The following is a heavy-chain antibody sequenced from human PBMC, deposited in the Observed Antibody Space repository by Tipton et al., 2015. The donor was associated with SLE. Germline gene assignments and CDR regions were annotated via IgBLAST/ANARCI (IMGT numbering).Heavy chain of an antibody. V-gene: IGHV3-21*03. Sequence: SLRLSCVGSGFTFSSHSMNWVRLAPGKGLEWVSSISSGSTYIYYADSVKGRLTISRDNAKNSLYLQMNSLRAEDTGVYYCVRDDFDFLSGPLDFWGQGTLVTVSS. D-gene: IGHD3-3*01. CDR1: GFTFSSHS. CDR3: VRDDFDFLSGPLDF. CDR2: ISSGSTYI. J-gene: IGHJ4*02.